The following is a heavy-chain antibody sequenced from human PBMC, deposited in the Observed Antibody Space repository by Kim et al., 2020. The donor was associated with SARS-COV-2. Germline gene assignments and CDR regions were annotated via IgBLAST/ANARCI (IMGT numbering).Heavy chain of an antibody. V-gene: IGHV4-39*01. Sequence: SETLSLTCTVSDGSINSIDYYWGWVRQPPGKGLVYIGSVHNSGTTYYSSSLKRRLIVSLDTSKKQFSLKISSVTAADTAVYFCARPQRTTWG. J-gene: IGHJ5*01. CDR2: VHNSGTT. D-gene: IGHD1-7*01. CDR1: DGSINSIDYY. CDR3: ARPQRTT.